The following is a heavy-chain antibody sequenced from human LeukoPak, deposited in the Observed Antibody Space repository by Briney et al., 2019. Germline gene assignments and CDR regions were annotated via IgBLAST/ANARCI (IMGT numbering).Heavy chain of an antibody. CDR2: INKDGSTT. CDR1: GFTFSSNW. CDR3: ARGTVLHY. D-gene: IGHD4-17*01. V-gene: IGHV3-74*01. J-gene: IGHJ4*02. Sequence: GSLRLSCAASGFTFSSNWMHWVRQAPGKGLVWVSRINKDGSTTNYADSVKGRSTIFRDNAKNTLYLQMNSLRAEDTAVYYCARGTVLHYWGQGTLVTVSS.